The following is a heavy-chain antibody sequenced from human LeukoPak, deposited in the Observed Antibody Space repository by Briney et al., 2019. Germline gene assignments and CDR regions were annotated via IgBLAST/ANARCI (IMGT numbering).Heavy chain of an antibody. J-gene: IGHJ6*03. D-gene: IGHD6-6*01. Sequence: SETLSLTCSVSGDSISSNYWIWIRQPPGKGLEWIGDIHYRGRTTYNPSLKSRVAMSLDTSKNQFSLRLSSVTAADTAVYYCARDREAVRPSHYHYYMDVWGKGTTVTVSS. CDR1: GDSISSNY. V-gene: IGHV4-59*01. CDR2: IHYRGRT. CDR3: ARDREAVRPSHYHYYMDV.